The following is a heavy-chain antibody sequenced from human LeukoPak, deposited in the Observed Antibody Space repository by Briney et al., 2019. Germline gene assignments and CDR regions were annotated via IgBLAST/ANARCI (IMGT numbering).Heavy chain of an antibody. CDR3: ARLAAIFGVVSILSPDAFDI. Sequence: SETLSLTCAVSGYSISSGYYWGWIRQPPGKGLEWIGSIYHSGSTYYKPSLKSRVTISVDTSKNQFSLKLSSVTAADTAVYYCARLAAIFGVVSILSPDAFDIWGQGTMVTVSS. CDR1: GYSISSGYY. CDR2: IYHSGST. D-gene: IGHD3-3*01. J-gene: IGHJ3*02. V-gene: IGHV4-38-2*01.